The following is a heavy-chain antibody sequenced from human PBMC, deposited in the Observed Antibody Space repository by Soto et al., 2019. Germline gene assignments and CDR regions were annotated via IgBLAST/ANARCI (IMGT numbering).Heavy chain of an antibody. Sequence: QVRLVESGGGVVQPGTSLRLSCAASGFTFSSYAIHWVRQAPGKGLEWVAFMSSDGSNTFYADSVRGRFTVSRDNSKSTLYLQMNDLMPEDTAVYYCTKSHSTALVPYYFDYWGQGTLVTVSS. V-gene: IGHV3-30*18. CDR1: GFTFSSYA. D-gene: IGHD5-18*01. J-gene: IGHJ4*02. CDR2: MSSDGSNT. CDR3: TKSHSTALVPYYFDY.